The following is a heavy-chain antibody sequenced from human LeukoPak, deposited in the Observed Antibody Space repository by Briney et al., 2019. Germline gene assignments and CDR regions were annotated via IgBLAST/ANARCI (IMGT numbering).Heavy chain of an antibody. CDR1: GFTVSDNY. CDR2: IYSGGST. CDR3: ARETYDYDSSGYYYYFDS. J-gene: IGHJ4*02. Sequence: EPGGSLRLSCAASGFTVSDNYMSWVRQAPGKGLEWVSVIYSGGSTYYADSVKGRFTISRDHSKNTLYLQMNSLRAEDTAVYYCARETYDYDSSGYYYYFDSWGQGTLVTVSS. V-gene: IGHV3-53*01. D-gene: IGHD3-22*01.